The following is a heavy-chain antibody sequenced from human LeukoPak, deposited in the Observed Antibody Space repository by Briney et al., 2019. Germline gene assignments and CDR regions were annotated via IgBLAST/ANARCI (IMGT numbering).Heavy chain of an antibody. Sequence: GGSLRLSCAASGFTFSSHWMHWVRQAPGKGLVWVSRINSDGSSTSYADSVKGRFTMSRDNAKNTLYLQMNSLRAEDTAVYYCARAGYCGGDCYPNDAFDIWGQGTMVTVSS. CDR3: ARAGYCGGDCYPNDAFDI. CDR1: GFTFSSHW. V-gene: IGHV3-74*01. D-gene: IGHD2-21*02. CDR2: INSDGSST. J-gene: IGHJ3*02.